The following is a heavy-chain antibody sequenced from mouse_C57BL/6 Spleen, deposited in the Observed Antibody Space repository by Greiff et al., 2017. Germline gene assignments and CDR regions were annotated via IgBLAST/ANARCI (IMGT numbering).Heavy chain of an antibody. Sequence: VQLQQPGAELVKPGASVKLSCKASGYTFTSYWMQWVKQRPGQGLEWIGEIDPSDSYTNYNQKFKGKATLTVDTSSSTAYMQLSSLTSEDSAVYYCARGYYGSSYRSGWYFDVWGTGTTVTVSS. V-gene: IGHV1-50*01. CDR2: IDPSDSYT. CDR1: GYTFTSYW. J-gene: IGHJ1*03. CDR3: ARGYYGSSYRSGWYFDV. D-gene: IGHD1-1*01.